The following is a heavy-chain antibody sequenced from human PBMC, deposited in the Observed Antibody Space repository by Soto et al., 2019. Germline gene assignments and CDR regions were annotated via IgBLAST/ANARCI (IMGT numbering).Heavy chain of an antibody. J-gene: IGHJ4*02. CDR3: ARGHYDFWSGYFATIDY. CDR1: GGSISNYY. D-gene: IGHD3-3*01. Sequence: PSETLSLTCTFSGGSISNYYWSLIRQPPGKGLEWIGYIHYSGNTKYNPSLKSRVTISSDTSKDQFSLKLTSMTAADTAVYYCARGHYDFWSGYFATIDYWGQGTLVTVSS. CDR2: IHYSGNT. V-gene: IGHV4-59*08.